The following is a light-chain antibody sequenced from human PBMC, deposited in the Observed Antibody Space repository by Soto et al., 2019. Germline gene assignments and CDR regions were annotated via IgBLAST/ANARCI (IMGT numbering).Light chain of an antibody. CDR1: PSVTATH. CDR2: GAS. Sequence: EIVLTQSPGTLSLAPGEAATLYWRASPSVTATHQAWYQQRPGQAPRLLIYGASTRATGIPARSSGSRSATEFTLTLRLLQSEDLAVSYCQQYNNWPRTCGQGTKVDIK. CDR3: QQYNNWPRT. J-gene: IGKJ1*01. V-gene: IGKV3-15*01.